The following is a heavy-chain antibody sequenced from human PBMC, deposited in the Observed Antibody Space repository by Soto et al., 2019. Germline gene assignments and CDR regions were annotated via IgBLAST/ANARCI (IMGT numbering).Heavy chain of an antibody. J-gene: IGHJ6*02. CDR2: LYNSGST. V-gene: IGHV4-4*07. D-gene: IGHD3-22*01. CDR3: ARDGSDSYGMDV. Sequence: VQLQESGPGLVKPSETLSLTCTVYGGSISSYYWSWIRQPAGKGLEWIGRLYNSGSTNYNPSPKSRVTMSADTSKNQFSLKLSSVTAADTAVYYCARDGSDSYGMDVWGQGTTVTVSS. CDR1: GGSISSYY.